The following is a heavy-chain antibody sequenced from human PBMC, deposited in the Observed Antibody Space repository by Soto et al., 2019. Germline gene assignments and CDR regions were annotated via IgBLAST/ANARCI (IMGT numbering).Heavy chain of an antibody. J-gene: IGHJ4*02. CDR1: GYTFTSYG. Sequence: QVQLVQSGAEVKKPGASVKVSCKASGYTFTSYGISWVRQAPGQGLEWMGWISAYNGNTNYAQKLQGKVTMTTDTSTSTAYMELRSRISGDTAVYYCLTLVGGTAACLYWGQGTLVTVSS. CDR2: ISAYNGNT. V-gene: IGHV1-18*01. D-gene: IGHD1-26*01. CDR3: LTLVGGTAACLY.